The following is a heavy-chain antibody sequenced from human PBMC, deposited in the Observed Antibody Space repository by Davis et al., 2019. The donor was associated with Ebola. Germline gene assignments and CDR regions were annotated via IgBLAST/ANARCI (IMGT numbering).Heavy chain of an antibody. J-gene: IGHJ6*02. CDR2: INHSGST. V-gene: IGHV4-34*01. CDR3: AAGGGVSGMDV. D-gene: IGHD1-26*01. Sequence: MPSDLWSSTLAVQGASLRGYYWSGLRQPPGKGLVWIGEINHSGSTSYNPSLKSRVTISVDTSKNQFSLKLSSVTAADTAVYYCAAGGGVSGMDVWGQGTTVTVSS. CDR1: GASLRGYY.